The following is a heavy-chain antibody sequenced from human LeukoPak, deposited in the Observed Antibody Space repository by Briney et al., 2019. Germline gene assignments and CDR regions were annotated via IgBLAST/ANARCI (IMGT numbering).Heavy chain of an antibody. D-gene: IGHD4-17*01. CDR2: IYTSGST. CDR3: ARLTVTTRGYYYYYMDV. Sequence: PSETLSLTCTVSGGSISSYYWSWIRQPAGKGLEWIGRIYTSGSTNYNPSLKSRVTISVDTSKNQFSLKLSSVTAADTAVYYCARLTVTTRGYYYYYMDVWGKGTTVTISS. V-gene: IGHV4-4*07. CDR1: GGSISSYY. J-gene: IGHJ6*03.